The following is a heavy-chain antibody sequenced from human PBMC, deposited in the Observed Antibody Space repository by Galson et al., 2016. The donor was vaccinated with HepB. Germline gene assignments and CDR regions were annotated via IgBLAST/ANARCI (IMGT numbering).Heavy chain of an antibody. Sequence: SETLSLTCAVSGGSFSGYYWSWIRQSPGRGLEYIGEINRRGSPTYKASLKSRVTISLDTSKSHFSLKMTSVTAADTAIYYCARGEEPIAYFDDGRRDLDYWGQGTLVTVSS. CDR3: ARGEEPIAYFDDGRRDLDY. V-gene: IGHV4-34*01. CDR2: INRRGSP. J-gene: IGHJ4*02. CDR1: GGSFSGYY. D-gene: IGHD3-3*01.